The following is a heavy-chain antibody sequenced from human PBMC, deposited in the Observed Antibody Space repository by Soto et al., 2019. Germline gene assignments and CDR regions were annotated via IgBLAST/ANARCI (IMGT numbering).Heavy chain of an antibody. D-gene: IGHD2-8*01. Sequence: GSLRLSCVASGFTFTTNAMSWARQAPGKGLEWVSAISGDGAETSYADSVKGRFTISRDNSKNTLSLQMNNLRDEDTALYYCVKDFRCSIWGRGTLVTVSS. J-gene: IGHJ4*02. V-gene: IGHV3-23*01. CDR2: ISGDGAET. CDR3: VKDFRCSI. CDR1: GFTFTTNA.